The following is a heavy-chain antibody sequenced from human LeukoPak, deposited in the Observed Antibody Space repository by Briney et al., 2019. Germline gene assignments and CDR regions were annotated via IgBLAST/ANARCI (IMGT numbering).Heavy chain of an antibody. CDR2: INPSGGST. CDR1: GYTFTSYY. Sequence: ASVKVSCKASGYTFTSYYMHWVRQAPGQGLECMAIINPSGGSTSYAQKFQGRVTMTRDTSTSTVYMELSSLRSEDTAVYYCARGLMVVAATPGWFDPWGQGTLVTVSS. V-gene: IGHV1-46*01. CDR3: ARGLMVVAATPGWFDP. J-gene: IGHJ5*02. D-gene: IGHD2-15*01.